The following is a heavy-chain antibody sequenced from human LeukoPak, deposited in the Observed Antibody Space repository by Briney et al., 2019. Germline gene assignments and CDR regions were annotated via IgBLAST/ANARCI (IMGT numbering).Heavy chain of an antibody. CDR3: ARMTPDSPSFDY. D-gene: IGHD2-15*01. Sequence: SAPALVKPTQTLTLTCTFSGCSLSTPEMCVTWIRQPPGKALEWLAHIDWDDDKFYSPSLRTRLTITKDTPKNQVVLRMTNMDPVDTVSYYCARMTPDSPSFDYWGQGALITVSS. J-gene: IGHJ4*02. V-gene: IGHV2-70*17. CDR2: IDWDDDK. CDR1: GCSLSTPEMC.